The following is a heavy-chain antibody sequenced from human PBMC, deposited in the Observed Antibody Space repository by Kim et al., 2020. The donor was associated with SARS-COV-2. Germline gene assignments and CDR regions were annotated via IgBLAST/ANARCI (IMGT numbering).Heavy chain of an antibody. J-gene: IGHJ4*02. Sequence: GGSLRLSCAASGFTFSNSPMSLVRQAPGKVLEWVSTIYGRGATTYYPGSVKGRVTISRDNSKNTRYLEMNNLRAEDTAAYSCAKSGQLDYCGQGTVVTVS. D-gene: IGHD5-12*01. V-gene: IGHV3-23*01. CDR3: AKSGQLDY. CDR2: IYGRGATT. CDR1: GFTFSNSP.